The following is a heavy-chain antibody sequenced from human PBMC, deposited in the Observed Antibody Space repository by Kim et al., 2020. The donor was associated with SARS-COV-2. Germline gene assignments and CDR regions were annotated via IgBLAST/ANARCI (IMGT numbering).Heavy chain of an antibody. CDR2: ISSSGTNT. V-gene: IGHV3-21*01. Sequence: GGSLRLSCAASGFTFSSYSMNWVRQAPGKGLEWVSSISSSGTNTYYADSVKGRFPISRDNAKNSLYLQMNSLRAEDTAVYYCARVQFNDAFDIWGEGAM. CDR1: GFTFSSYS. CDR3: ARVQFNDAFDI. J-gene: IGHJ3*02.